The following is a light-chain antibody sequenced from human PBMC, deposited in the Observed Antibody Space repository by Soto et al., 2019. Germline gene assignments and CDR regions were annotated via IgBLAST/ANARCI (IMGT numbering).Light chain of an antibody. CDR2: GAS. Sequence: EIVLTQSPGTLSLSPGERATLSCRASQSVSSSFLAWYQQKPGQAPRLLIYGASSRASGIPDRFSGSGSGTDFTLIISRLEPEDFAVYYCQEYDRSPPLTFGQGTKVEIK. V-gene: IGKV3-20*01. J-gene: IGKJ1*01. CDR3: QEYDRSPPLT. CDR1: QSVSSSF.